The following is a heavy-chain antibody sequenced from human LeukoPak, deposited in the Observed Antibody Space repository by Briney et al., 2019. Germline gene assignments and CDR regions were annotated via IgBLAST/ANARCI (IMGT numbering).Heavy chain of an antibody. CDR1: GFTFSSYA. Sequence: GGSLRLSCAASGFTFSSYAMSWVRQAQGKGLEWVSAVSGSGGSTYYADSVKGRLTISRDNSKNTLYLQMNSLRAEDTAVYYCARRAGAYSHPYDYWGQGTLVTVPS. D-gene: IGHD4/OR15-4a*01. CDR2: VSGSGGST. V-gene: IGHV3-23*01. J-gene: IGHJ4*02. CDR3: ARRAGAYSHPYDY.